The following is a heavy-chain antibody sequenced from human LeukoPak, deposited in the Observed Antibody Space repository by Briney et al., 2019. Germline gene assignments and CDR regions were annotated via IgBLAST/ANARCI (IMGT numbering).Heavy chain of an antibody. CDR3: ARSSTGFFEY. CDR1: GFTFSSYS. CDR2: ISSSSTTI. D-gene: IGHD5/OR15-5a*01. V-gene: IGHV3-48*01. Sequence: GGSLRLSCAVSGFTFSSYSMNWVRQAPGKGREWGSYISSSSTTIYYAHSVKGRFTISRDNAKNSLYLQMNSLRAEDTAVYYCARSSTGFFEYWGQGALVTVSS. J-gene: IGHJ4*02.